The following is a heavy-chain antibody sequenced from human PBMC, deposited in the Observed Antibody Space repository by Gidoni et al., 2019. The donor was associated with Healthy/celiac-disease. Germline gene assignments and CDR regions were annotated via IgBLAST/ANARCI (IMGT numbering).Heavy chain of an antibody. V-gene: IGHV3-23*01. CDR1: GFTFSIYA. CDR3: AKGRSSGWDPWDH. CDR2: VSGDGSIT. J-gene: IGHJ4*02. Sequence: EVQLLESGGGLVQPGGSLRLSCAASGFTFSIYAMGWVRQAPGKGLEWVSSVSGDGSITYYADSVQGRFTISRDNSKNTVYLQMNSLRVEDTAVYYCAKGRSSGWDPWDHWGQGTLVTVSS. D-gene: IGHD6-19*01.